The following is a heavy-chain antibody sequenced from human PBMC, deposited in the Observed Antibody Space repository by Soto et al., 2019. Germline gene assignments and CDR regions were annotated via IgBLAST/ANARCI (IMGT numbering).Heavy chain of an antibody. V-gene: IGHV4-59*08. J-gene: IGHJ4*02. Sequence: SETLSLTCTVSGGSISSYYWSWIRQPPGKGLEWIGYIYYSGSTYYNPSLKSRVTISVDTSKNQFSLKLSSVTAADTAVYYCARTFSTCLDYWGQGTLVTVSS. CDR3: ARTFSTCLDY. CDR2: IYYSGST. CDR1: GGSISSYY.